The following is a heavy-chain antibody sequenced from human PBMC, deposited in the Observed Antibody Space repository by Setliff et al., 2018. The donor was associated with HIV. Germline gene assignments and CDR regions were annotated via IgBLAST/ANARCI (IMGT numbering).Heavy chain of an antibody. CDR1: GYSISSGYF. V-gene: IGHV4-38-2*02. Sequence: SETLSLTCVVSGYSISSGYFWGWIRQPPGEGLEWIGNMHHSGSTYYNPSLKSRVTMSVDTSKNQFSLKLTSVTAADTAVYYCARDLREVGGGSYADYWGQGTLVTVSS. D-gene: IGHD1-26*01. CDR2: MHHSGST. CDR3: ARDLREVGGGSYADY. J-gene: IGHJ4*02.